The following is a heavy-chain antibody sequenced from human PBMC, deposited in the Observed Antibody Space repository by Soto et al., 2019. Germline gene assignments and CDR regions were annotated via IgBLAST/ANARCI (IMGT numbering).Heavy chain of an antibody. Sequence: PGGSLRLSCAASGFTFRSYAMHWVRQPPGKGLEWVAFISYAGNNKNYAESVKGRFTISRDNSKNTLYLQMNSLRVDDTAVYYCARDSDFGDYNFYFDYWGQGALVTVSS. V-gene: IGHV3-30-3*01. CDR1: GFTFRSYA. CDR3: ARDSDFGDYNFYFDY. CDR2: ISYAGNNK. J-gene: IGHJ4*02. D-gene: IGHD4-17*01.